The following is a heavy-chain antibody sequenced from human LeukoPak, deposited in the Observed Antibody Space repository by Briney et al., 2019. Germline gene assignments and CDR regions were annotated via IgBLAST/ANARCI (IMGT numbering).Heavy chain of an antibody. Sequence: ASVKVSCKASGYSFTSNYIHWVRQAPGQGLEWMGWINPNSGGTNYAQKFQGWVTMTRDTSISTAYMELSRLRSDDTAVYYCARGGITGTTRGPTRLNDAFDIWGQGTMVTVSS. J-gene: IGHJ3*02. CDR1: GYSFTSNY. CDR3: ARGGITGTTRGPTRLNDAFDI. V-gene: IGHV1-2*04. CDR2: INPNSGGT. D-gene: IGHD1-20*01.